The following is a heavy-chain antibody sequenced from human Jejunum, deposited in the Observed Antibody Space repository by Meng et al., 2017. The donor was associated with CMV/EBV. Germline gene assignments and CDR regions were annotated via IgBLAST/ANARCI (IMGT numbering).Heavy chain of an antibody. J-gene: IGHJ4*02. D-gene: IGHD1-26*01. CDR2: ISISSFM. CDR3: ARVFKGGNYFDY. V-gene: IGHV3-21*01. Sequence: CAASGFTFSSYMMNWVRQAPGKGLEWVSSISISSFMYYADSVKGRFTISRDKAKNSLYLQMNSLRAEDTAVYYCARVFKGGNYFDYWGQGTKVTVSS. CDR1: GFTFSSYM.